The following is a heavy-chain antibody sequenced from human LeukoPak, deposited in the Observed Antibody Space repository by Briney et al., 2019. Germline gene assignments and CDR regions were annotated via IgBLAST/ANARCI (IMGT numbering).Heavy chain of an antibody. J-gene: IGHJ4*02. CDR1: GFTFRSYA. CDR2: ISYDGSNK. V-gene: IGHV3-30-3*01. CDR3: ARDYCGGDCYFPNYYFDY. Sequence: AGGSLRISCAASGFTFRSYAMHWVRQAPGKGLEWVAVISYDGSNKYYAGSVKGRFTISRDNSKNTLYLQMNSLRAEDTAVYYCARDYCGGDCYFPNYYFDYWGQGTLVTVSS. D-gene: IGHD2-21*02.